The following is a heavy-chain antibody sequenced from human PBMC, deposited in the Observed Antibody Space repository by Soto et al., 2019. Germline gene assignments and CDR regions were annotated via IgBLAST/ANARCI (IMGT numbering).Heavy chain of an antibody. Sequence: GSGPTLVNPTQTVTLTCTFSGFSLSTSGVGVGWIRQPPGKALEWLAVVYWNDDKGYSPSLKSRLTITKDTSKNQVVLTMTNMDPVDTATYYCARASSSSDVLDVWGQGTTVTVSS. D-gene: IGHD6-6*01. CDR3: ARASSSSDVLDV. J-gene: IGHJ6*02. CDR2: VYWNDDK. CDR1: GFSLSTSGVG. V-gene: IGHV2-5*01.